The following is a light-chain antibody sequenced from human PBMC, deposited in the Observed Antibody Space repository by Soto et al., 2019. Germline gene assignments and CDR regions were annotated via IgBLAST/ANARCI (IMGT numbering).Light chain of an antibody. J-gene: IGKJ1*01. CDR1: QNISRY. Sequence: IVLTQSPATLSLSPGKRATPSFRASQNISRYLIWYQQKPGQASWLLIYDVSNRATGIPARLSGSGSGTDFTLTISSLESEDFAVYYCQQRSNWPRTFGQGTKVDIK. CDR2: DVS. V-gene: IGKV3-11*01. CDR3: QQRSNWPRT.